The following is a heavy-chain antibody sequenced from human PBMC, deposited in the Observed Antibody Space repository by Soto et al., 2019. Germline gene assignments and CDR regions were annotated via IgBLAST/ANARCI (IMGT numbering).Heavy chain of an antibody. Sequence: ASVKVSCKASGYTFTSYDINWVRQATGQGIEWMGWMNPNSGNTGYAQKFQGRVTMTRNTSISTAYMERSSLRSEDTAVYSCPRGEGYGAVAGEFDYWGQGTLVTVSS. D-gene: IGHD6-19*01. CDR1: GYTFTSYD. J-gene: IGHJ4*02. CDR3: PRGEGYGAVAGEFDY. V-gene: IGHV1-8*01. CDR2: MNPNSGNT.